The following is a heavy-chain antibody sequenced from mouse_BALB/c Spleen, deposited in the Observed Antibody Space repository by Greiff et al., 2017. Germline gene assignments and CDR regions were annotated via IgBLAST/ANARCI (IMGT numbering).Heavy chain of an antibody. CDR1: GFTFSSYA. D-gene: IGHD2-1*01. V-gene: IGHV5-6-5*01. CDR2: ISSGGST. CDR3: ARDGNYPD. Sequence: EVMLVESGGGLVKPGGSLKLSCAASGFTFSSYAMSWVRQTPEKRLEWVASISSGGSTYYPDSVKGRFTISRDNARNILYLQMSSLRSEDTAMYYCARDGNYPDWGQGTTLTVSS. J-gene: IGHJ2*01.